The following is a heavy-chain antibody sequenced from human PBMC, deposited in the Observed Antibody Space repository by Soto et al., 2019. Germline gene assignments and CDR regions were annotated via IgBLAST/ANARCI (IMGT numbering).Heavy chain of an antibody. V-gene: IGHV5-10-1*01. CDR3: ARLPVLSLVAVWGFDY. Sequence: GESLKISCKVSGYIFTSYWISWVRQMPGHGLEWMGRIDPTDSYTDYSPSFQGHVTFSVDKSINTAYLQWSSLKASDSAMYYCARLPVLSLVAVWGFDYWGLGTLVTVSS. J-gene: IGHJ4*02. D-gene: IGHD3-16*01. CDR1: GYIFTSYW. CDR2: IDPTDSYT.